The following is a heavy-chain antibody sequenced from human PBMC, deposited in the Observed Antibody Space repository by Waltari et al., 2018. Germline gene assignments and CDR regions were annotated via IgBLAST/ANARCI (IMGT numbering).Heavy chain of an antibody. CDR2: IYSGGRT. J-gene: IGHJ3*02. D-gene: IGHD2-15*01. CDR3: ASPKGLLDAFHI. Sequence: EVQLVESGGGLIQPGGSLRLSCAASGFTVSSNYMSWVRQAPGKGLEGISVIYSGGRTYYADSVKGRFTISRDNSKNTLYLQMNGLKAEDTAVYYCASPKGLLDAFHIWGQGTMVTVSS. CDR1: GFTVSSNY. V-gene: IGHV3-53*01.